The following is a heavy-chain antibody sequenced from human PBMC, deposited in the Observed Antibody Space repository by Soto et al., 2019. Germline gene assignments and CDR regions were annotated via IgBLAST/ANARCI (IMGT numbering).Heavy chain of an antibody. J-gene: IGHJ4*02. CDR1: GFTFSTYG. V-gene: IGHV3-30*18. CDR2: ISYDGSDR. Sequence: SLRLSCAASGFTFSTYGMHWVRQAPGKGLEWVAIISYDGSDRYYADSVKGRYTISRDNSKNTVYLQMNSLTTEDTAVYFCAKDNPAVDYWGQGTLVTVSS. CDR3: AKDNPAVDY.